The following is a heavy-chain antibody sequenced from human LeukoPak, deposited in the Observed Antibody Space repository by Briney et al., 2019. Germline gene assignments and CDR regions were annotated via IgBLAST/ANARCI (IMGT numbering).Heavy chain of an antibody. Sequence: GGSLRLSCAVSGFTFSSYVMTWVRQTPGKGLEWVSAVSGSGSSTYYADSVKGRFTISRDNSKNTLYLQMSSLRAEDTALYYCAKGPRSVSTWPFDYWGQGTLVTVFS. CDR2: VSGSGSST. CDR3: AKGPRSVSTWPFDY. V-gene: IGHV3-23*01. CDR1: GFTFSSYV. D-gene: IGHD2-15*01. J-gene: IGHJ4*02.